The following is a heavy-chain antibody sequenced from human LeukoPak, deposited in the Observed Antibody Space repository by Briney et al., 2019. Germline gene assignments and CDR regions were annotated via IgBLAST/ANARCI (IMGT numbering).Heavy chain of an antibody. D-gene: IGHD6-6*01. CDR3: ARDREQLVIEIDY. CDR1: GYTFTGYY. J-gene: IGHJ4*02. V-gene: IGHV1-2*02. Sequence: GASVKVSCKASGYTFTGYYMHWVRQAPGRGLEWMGWINPNSGGTNYAQKFQGRVTMTRDTSISTAYMELSRLRSDDTAVYYCARDREQLVIEIDYWGQGTLVTVSS. CDR2: INPNSGGT.